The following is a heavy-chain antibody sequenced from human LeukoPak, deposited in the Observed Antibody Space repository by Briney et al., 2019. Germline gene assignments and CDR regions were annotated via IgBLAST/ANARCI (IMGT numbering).Heavy chain of an antibody. CDR3: ARDYLRGYSQGPLDSYYYYVDV. V-gene: IGHV4-4*07. CDR1: GGSISSYY. CDR2: ISTSGST. J-gene: IGHJ6*03. Sequence: KSSETLSLTCTVSGGSISSYYWSWIRQPAGKGLKSIGHISTSGSTNYNPSLKSRVTMSVDTSKNQFSLKLSSVTAADTAMYYCARDYLRGYSQGPLDSYYYYVDVWGKGTTVTVSS. D-gene: IGHD5-18*01.